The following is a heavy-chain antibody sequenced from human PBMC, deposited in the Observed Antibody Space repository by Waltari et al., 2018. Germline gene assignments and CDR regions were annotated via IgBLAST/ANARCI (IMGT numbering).Heavy chain of an antibody. D-gene: IGHD3-10*01. CDR1: GLSFDTSG. CDR3: AAGTRSGVFDL. V-gene: IGHV1-58*02. CDR2: IVVGSGNT. J-gene: IGHJ4*02. Sequence: QMQVVQSGPEVKKPGTAVKVSCKASGLSFDTSGMQWVRQAPGQRLEWMGWIVVGSGNTIYAQSFRERVTFTRDMSTNTTYRELNSLRSDDTAVYYCAAGTRSGVFDLWGQGTLVTVSS.